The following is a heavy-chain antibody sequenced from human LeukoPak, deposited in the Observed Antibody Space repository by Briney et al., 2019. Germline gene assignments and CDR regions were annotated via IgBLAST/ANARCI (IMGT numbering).Heavy chain of an antibody. D-gene: IGHD3-3*01. Sequence: SETLSLTYAVYGGSFSGYYWSWIRQPPGKGLEWIGEINHSGSTNYNPSLKSRVTISVDTSKNQFSLKLSSVTAADTAVYYCARGFITIFGVVLPYFDYWGQGTLVTVSS. CDR3: ARGFITIFGVVLPYFDY. J-gene: IGHJ4*02. V-gene: IGHV4-34*01. CDR2: INHSGST. CDR1: GGSFSGYY.